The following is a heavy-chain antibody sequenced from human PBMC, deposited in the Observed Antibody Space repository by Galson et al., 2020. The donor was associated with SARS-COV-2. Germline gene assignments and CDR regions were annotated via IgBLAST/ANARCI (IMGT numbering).Heavy chain of an antibody. Sequence: GGSLRLSCAASGFTLSSYAMTWVRQAPGKGLDWVSTISSSGHSTSYTDSVRGRFTISRDTSKSTLYLQMNSLRVEDTALYYCAKLRTWTGNFPGMDVWGQGTTVTVSS. CDR1: GFTLSSYA. CDR3: AKLRTWTGNFPGMDV. J-gene: IGHJ6*02. D-gene: IGHD3-9*01. CDR2: ISSSGHST. V-gene: IGHV3-23*01.